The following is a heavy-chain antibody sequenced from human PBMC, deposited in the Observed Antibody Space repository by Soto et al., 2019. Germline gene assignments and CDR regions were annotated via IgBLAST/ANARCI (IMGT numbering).Heavy chain of an antibody. D-gene: IGHD3-10*01. Sequence: QLQLQESGPGLVKPSETLSLTCTVSGGSISSSSYYWGWMRQPPGKGLEWIGSIYYSGSTYYNPSLKSRVTISVDTSKNQFSLKLSSVTAADTAVYYCARLTGMVRLQLYDYWGQGTLVTVSS. CDR2: IYYSGST. V-gene: IGHV4-39*01. J-gene: IGHJ4*02. CDR3: ARLTGMVRLQLYDY. CDR1: GGSISSSSYY.